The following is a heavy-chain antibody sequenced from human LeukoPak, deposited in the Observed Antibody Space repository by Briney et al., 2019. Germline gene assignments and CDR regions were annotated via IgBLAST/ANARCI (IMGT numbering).Heavy chain of an antibody. CDR3: ARDQALGGSYTPLVYFDY. CDR1: GYTFTGYY. D-gene: IGHD1-26*01. J-gene: IGHJ4*02. V-gene: IGHV1-2*02. Sequence: ASVKVSCKASGYTFTGYYMHWVRQAPGQGLEWMGWINPNSGGTNYAQKFQGRVTMTRDTSISTAYMELSRQRSDDTAVYYCARDQALGGSYTPLVYFDYWGQGTLVTVSS. CDR2: INPNSGGT.